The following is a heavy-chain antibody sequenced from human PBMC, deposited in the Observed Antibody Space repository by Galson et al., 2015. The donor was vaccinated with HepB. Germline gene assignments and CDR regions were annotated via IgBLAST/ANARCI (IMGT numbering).Heavy chain of an antibody. CDR2: IIPIFGTA. V-gene: IGHV1-69*13. CDR3: ARSLLWFGELSPFDY. CDR1: GGTFSGYA. D-gene: IGHD3-10*01. J-gene: IGHJ4*02. Sequence: SVKVSCKASGGTFSGYAISWVRQAPGQGLEWMGGIIPIFGTANYAQKFQGRVTITADESTSTAYMELSSLRSEDTAVYYCARSLLWFGELSPFDYWGQGTLVTVSS.